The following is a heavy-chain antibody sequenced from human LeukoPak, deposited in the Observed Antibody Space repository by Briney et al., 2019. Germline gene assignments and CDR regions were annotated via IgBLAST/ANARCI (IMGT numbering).Heavy chain of an antibody. Sequence: PSETLSLTCTVSGGSISSYYWSWIRQPAGKGLEWVGRIYTSGSTNYNPSLKSRVTMSVDTSKNQFSLKLSSVTAADTAVYYCARDTAYCGGDCSGDWGQGTLVTVSS. CDR3: ARDTAYCGGDCSGD. CDR1: GGSISSYY. J-gene: IGHJ4*02. CDR2: IYTSGST. D-gene: IGHD2-21*02. V-gene: IGHV4-4*07.